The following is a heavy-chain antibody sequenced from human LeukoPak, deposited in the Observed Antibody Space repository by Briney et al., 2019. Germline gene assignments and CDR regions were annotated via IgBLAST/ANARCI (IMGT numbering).Heavy chain of an antibody. V-gene: IGHV3-23*01. CDR3: AKDFLMAAGEAFDY. Sequence: PGGSLRLSCAASGFTFSSYWMTWVRQAPGKGLEWVSAISGSGGSTYYADSVKGRFTISRDNSKNTLYLQMNSLRAEDTAVYYCAKDFLMAAGEAFDYWGQGTLVTVSS. D-gene: IGHD6-13*01. CDR1: GFTFSSYW. CDR2: ISGSGGST. J-gene: IGHJ4*02.